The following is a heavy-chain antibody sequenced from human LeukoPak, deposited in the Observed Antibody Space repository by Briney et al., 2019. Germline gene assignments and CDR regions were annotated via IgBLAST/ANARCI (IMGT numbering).Heavy chain of an antibody. CDR2: IRSDGSST. V-gene: IGHV3-74*01. Sequence: GGSLRLSCAASGFTFSSYWMHWVRQAPGKGLVWVSRIRSDGSSTSYADSVKGRFTISRDNAKNTLYLQMNSLRAEDTAVYYCVSGYDNYYYYYYMDVWGKGTTVTVSS. D-gene: IGHD5-12*01. CDR1: GFTFSSYW. CDR3: VSGYDNYYYYYYMDV. J-gene: IGHJ6*03.